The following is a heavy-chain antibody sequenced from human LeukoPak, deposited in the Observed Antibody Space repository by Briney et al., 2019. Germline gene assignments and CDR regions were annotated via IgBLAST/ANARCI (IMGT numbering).Heavy chain of an antibody. CDR2: IKQDGSEK. J-gene: IGHJ4*02. Sequence: GGSLRLSCAASGFTFSSYWMSWVRQAPGKGLEWVANIKQDGSEKYYVDSVKGRFTISRDNAKNSLYLQMNSLRAEDTAVYYCASYSGSYSTKGGYFDYWGQGTLVTVSS. CDR3: ASYSGSYSTKGGYFDY. CDR1: GFTFSSYW. D-gene: IGHD1-26*01. V-gene: IGHV3-7*01.